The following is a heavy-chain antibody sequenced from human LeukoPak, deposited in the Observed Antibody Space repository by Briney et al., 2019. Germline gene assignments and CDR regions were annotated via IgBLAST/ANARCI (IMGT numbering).Heavy chain of an antibody. J-gene: IGHJ4*02. CDR2: ISNSGGTT. CDR1: GFTFSSQA. Sequence: GGSLRLSCAASGFTFSSQAMSWVRQAPGKGLEWVSGISNSGGTTYYADSVKGRFTVSRDNSKNTLYLQMDSLRAEDTAVYYCAKNLDGVATYFDYWGQGTLVTVSS. V-gene: IGHV3-23*01. CDR3: AKNLDGVATYFDY. D-gene: IGHD5-12*01.